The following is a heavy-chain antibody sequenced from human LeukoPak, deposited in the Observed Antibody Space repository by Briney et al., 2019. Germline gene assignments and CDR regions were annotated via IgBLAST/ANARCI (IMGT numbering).Heavy chain of an antibody. D-gene: IGHD7-27*01. CDR2: TYHTGSA. CDR3: ASRKLGNDY. V-gene: IGHV4-59*02. CDR1: GGSVSDYY. Sequence: SETLSLTCTISGGSVSDYYWSWIRQSPGKGLEWIGYTYHTGSASYSPSLKSRVTISADTSQNQFSLKLSSVTAADTAVYYCASRKLGNDYWGQGTLVTVSS. J-gene: IGHJ4*02.